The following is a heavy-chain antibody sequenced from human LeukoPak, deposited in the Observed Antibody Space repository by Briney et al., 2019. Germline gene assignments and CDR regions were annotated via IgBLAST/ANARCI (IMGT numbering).Heavy chain of an antibody. V-gene: IGHV4-59*01. D-gene: IGHD4-17*01. J-gene: IGHJ4*02. Sequence: PSETLSLTCTVSGGSISSYYWSWIRQPPGEGLEWIVYIYYSGSTNYNPSLKSRVTISVDTSKNQFSLKLSSVTAADTAVYYCARDRGDSTPFDYWGQGTIVSASS. CDR2: IYYSGST. CDR3: ARDRGDSTPFDY. CDR1: GGSISSYY.